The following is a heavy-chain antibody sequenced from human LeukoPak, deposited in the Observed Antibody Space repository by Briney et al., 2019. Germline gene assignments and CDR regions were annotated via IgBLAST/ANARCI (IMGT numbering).Heavy chain of an antibody. J-gene: IGHJ4*02. D-gene: IGHD6-13*01. Sequence: SETLSLTCTVSGGYVSSGSYYWSWIRQPPGKGLEWIGYIYYSGTTNSNPSLKSRVTMSVDTSKNQFSLKLSSVTAADTAVHYCARGYSSSWYYFDYWGRGTLVTVSS. CDR1: GGYVSSGSYY. CDR3: ARGYSSSWYYFDY. CDR2: IYYSGTT. V-gene: IGHV4-61*01.